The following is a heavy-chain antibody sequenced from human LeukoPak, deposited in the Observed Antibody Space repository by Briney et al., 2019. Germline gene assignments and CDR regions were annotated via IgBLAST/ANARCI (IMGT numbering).Heavy chain of an antibody. CDR1: GYTFTGYY. J-gene: IGHJ5*02. D-gene: IGHD5-12*01. CDR2: ISPNSGGT. Sequence: ASVKVSCKASGYTFTGYYMHWVRQAPGQGLEWMGWISPNSGGTNYAQKFQGRVTMTRDTSISTAYMELSRLRSDDTAVYYCARGTLVATDLWFDPWGQGTLVTVSS. V-gene: IGHV1-2*02. CDR3: ARGTLVATDLWFDP.